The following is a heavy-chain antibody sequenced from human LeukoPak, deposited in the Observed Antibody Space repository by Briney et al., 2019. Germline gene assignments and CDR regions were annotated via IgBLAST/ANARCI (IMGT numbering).Heavy chain of an antibody. CDR1: GGSFSGYY. CDR3: ARMGDETLDY. D-gene: IGHD3-16*01. J-gene: IGHJ4*02. V-gene: IGHV4-59*10. Sequence: SETLSLTCAVYGGSFSGYYWSWIRQPAGKGLEWIGRIYTSGSTNYNPSLKSRVTMSVDTSKNQFSLKLSSVTAADTAVYYCARMGDETLDYWGQGTLVTVSS. CDR2: IYTSGST.